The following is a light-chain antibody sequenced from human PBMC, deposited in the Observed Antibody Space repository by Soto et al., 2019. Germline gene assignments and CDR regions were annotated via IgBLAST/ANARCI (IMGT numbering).Light chain of an antibody. CDR3: MQALQIPHT. V-gene: IGKV2-28*01. CDR1: QSLRHRSGYNY. Sequence: DIVMTQSPLSLPVTPGEPASISCRSSQSLRHRSGYNYLDWYLQKPGQSPHLLIYLGSNRASGVPDRFSGSGSGTDFTLKISRVEAEDVGVYYCMQALQIPHTFGQGTKLEIK. J-gene: IGKJ2*01. CDR2: LGS.